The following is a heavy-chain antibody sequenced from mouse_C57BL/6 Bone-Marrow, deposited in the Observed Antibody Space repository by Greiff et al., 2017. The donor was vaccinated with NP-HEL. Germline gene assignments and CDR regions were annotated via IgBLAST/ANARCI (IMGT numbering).Heavy chain of an antibody. CDR1: GYTFTEYT. J-gene: IGHJ4*01. D-gene: IGHD2-1*01. V-gene: IGHV1-62-2*01. CDR2: FYPGSGSI. Sequence: QVQLQQSGAELVKPGASVKLSCKASGYTFTEYTIHWVKQRSGQGLEWIGWFYPGSGSIKYNEKFKDKATLTADKSSSTVYMELSRWTSEDSAVYFCARHEEGPDYGNYEAMDYWGQGTSVTVSS. CDR3: ARHEEGPDYGNYEAMDY.